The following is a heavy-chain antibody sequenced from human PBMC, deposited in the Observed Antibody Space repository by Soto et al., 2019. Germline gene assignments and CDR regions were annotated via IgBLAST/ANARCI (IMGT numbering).Heavy chain of an antibody. Sequence: PGGSLRLSCAASGFTFRSYSMNWVRQAPGKGLEWVSSISSSSSYIYYADSVKGRFTISRDNAKNSLYLEMNSLRAEDTAVYYCARGEQWLVEGDYYYYYGMGVWGQGTTVTVSS. J-gene: IGHJ6*02. CDR3: ARGEQWLVEGDYYYYYGMGV. D-gene: IGHD6-19*01. CDR2: ISSSSSYI. V-gene: IGHV3-21*01. CDR1: GFTFRSYS.